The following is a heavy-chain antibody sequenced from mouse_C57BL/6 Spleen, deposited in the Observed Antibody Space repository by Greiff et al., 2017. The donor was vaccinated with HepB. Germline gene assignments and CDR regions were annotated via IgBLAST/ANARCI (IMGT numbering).Heavy chain of an antibody. J-gene: IGHJ2*01. V-gene: IGHV1-59*01. CDR3: GSHGSSSYYFDY. CDR2: IDPSDSYT. D-gene: IGHD1-1*01. Sequence: QVQLQQPGAELVRPGTSVKLSCKASGYTFTSYWMHWVKQRPGQGLEWIGVIDPSDSYTNYNQKFKGKATLTVDTSSSTAYMQLSSLTSEDSAVYYCGSHGSSSYYFDYWGQGTTRTVSS. CDR1: GYTFTSYW.